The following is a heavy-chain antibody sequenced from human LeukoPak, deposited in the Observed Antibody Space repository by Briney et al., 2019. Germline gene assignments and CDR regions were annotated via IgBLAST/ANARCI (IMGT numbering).Heavy chain of an antibody. D-gene: IGHD6-13*01. CDR2: MNPNSGNT. Sequence: ASVKVSCKASGYTFTGYYLHWVRQAPGQGLEWMGWMNPNSGNTGYAQKFQGRVTITRNTSISTAYMELSSLRSEDTAVYYCARQAAAETSDYWGQGTLVTVSS. J-gene: IGHJ4*02. CDR1: GYTFTGYY. V-gene: IGHV1-8*03. CDR3: ARQAAAETSDY.